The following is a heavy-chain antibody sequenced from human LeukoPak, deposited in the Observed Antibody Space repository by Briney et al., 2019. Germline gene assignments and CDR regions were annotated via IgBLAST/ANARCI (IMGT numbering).Heavy chain of an antibody. V-gene: IGHV4-59*01. D-gene: IGHD2-15*01. Sequence: SETLSLTCTVSGGSISNYYWSWIRQPPGKGLEWIGYIHYSGSTSYNPSLKSRVTISVDTSKNQFSLKLRFVTPADTAVYYCARTTEGYCSGSSCYSYYYYMDVWGKGTTVTISS. CDR1: GGSISNYY. CDR2: IHYSGST. J-gene: IGHJ6*03. CDR3: ARTTEGYCSGSSCYSYYYYMDV.